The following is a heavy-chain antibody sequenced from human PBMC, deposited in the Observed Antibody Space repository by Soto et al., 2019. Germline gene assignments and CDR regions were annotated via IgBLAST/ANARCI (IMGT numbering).Heavy chain of an antibody. Sequence: PGESLKISCAASGFTFSSYAMSWVRQAPGKGLEWVSDISGSGGSTYYADSVKGRFTISRDNSKNTLYLQMNGLRAEDTAVYYCAKAKGVKPYYYYGMDVWGQGTTVTVSS. J-gene: IGHJ6*02. CDR1: GFTFSSYA. D-gene: IGHD3-22*01. CDR2: ISGSGGST. CDR3: AKAKGVKPYYYYGMDV. V-gene: IGHV3-23*01.